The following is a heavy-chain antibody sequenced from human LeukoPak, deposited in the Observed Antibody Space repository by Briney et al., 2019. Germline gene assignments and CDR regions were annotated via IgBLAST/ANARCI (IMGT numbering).Heavy chain of an antibody. D-gene: IGHD3-9*01. CDR3: ARVPHKFGRYFVLHDDY. J-gene: IGHJ4*02. CDR2: XXAYNGNI. Sequence: ASVKVSCKASGYTFTSYGISWVRQAPGQGLEWXXXXXAYNGNINYAQKLQGRVTMTTDTSTSTAYMELRSLRSDDTAVYYCARVPHKFGRYFVLHDDYWGQGTLVTVSS. V-gene: IGHV1-18*01. CDR1: GYTFTSYG.